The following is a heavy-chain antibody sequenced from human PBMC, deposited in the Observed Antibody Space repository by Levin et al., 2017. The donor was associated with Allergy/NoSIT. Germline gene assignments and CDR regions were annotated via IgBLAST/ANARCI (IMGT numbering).Heavy chain of an antibody. Sequence: QSGGSLRLSCAASGFTFSSYAMSWVRQAPGKGLEWVSVITSSGGSTYYAASVKGRFTISRDNSKNTLYLQMNSLRAEDTAVYYCAKNPCGGDCYHYFDSWGQGTLVTVSS. V-gene: IGHV3-23*01. J-gene: IGHJ4*02. D-gene: IGHD2-21*02. CDR3: AKNPCGGDCYHYFDS. CDR1: GFTFSSYA. CDR2: ITSSGGST.